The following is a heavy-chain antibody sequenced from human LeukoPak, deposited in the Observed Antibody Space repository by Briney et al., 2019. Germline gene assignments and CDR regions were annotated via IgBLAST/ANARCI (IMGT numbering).Heavy chain of an antibody. D-gene: IGHD2-15*01. CDR3: ARSVPYCSGGSCYSDRFDP. CDR2: IYYTGNT. CDR1: GGSISSYY. Sequence: SETLSLTCTVSGGSISSYYWSWIRQPPGKGLEWIGYIYYTGNTYYNPSLKSRVTISIHTSKNQFSLKLSSLTAADTAVYYCARSVPYCSGGSCYSDRFDPWGQGTLVTVSS. J-gene: IGHJ5*02. V-gene: IGHV4-59*01.